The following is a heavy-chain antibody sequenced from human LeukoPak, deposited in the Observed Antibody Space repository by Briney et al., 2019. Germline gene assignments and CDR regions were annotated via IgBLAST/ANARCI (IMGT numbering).Heavy chain of an antibody. D-gene: IGHD3-16*02. CDR2: INPEGNIE. Sequence: GGSLRLSCAASGFTFDTYAMNWVRQAPGKGLEWVAKINPEGNIETYVDSVKGRFTISRDNTKNSLYLQMNALRAEDTAVYYCARDPRWRFDYWGQGTLVTVSS. J-gene: IGHJ4*02. CDR3: ARDPRWRFDY. V-gene: IGHV3-7*03. CDR1: GFTFDTYA.